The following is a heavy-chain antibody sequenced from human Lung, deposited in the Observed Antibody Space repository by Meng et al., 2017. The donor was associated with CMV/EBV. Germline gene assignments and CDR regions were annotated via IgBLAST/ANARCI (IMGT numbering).Heavy chain of an antibody. CDR3: ERGGGRDGSVDPGSSGYFDS. CDR2: ISRNGGAT. D-gene: IGHD5-24*01. J-gene: IGHJ4*02. CDR1: GFTFSSFD. Sequence: GESLKISCAASGFTFSSFDMHWVRQAPGKGLEYVSVISRNGGATYYADTVKGRFTVSRDNSKNTLYLQMGSLRDEDTAMYFCERGGGRDGSVDPGSSGYFDSWXQGTXVTVSS. V-gene: IGHV3-64*02.